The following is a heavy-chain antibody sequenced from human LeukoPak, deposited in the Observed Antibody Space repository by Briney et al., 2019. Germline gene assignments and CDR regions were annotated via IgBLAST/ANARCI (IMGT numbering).Heavy chain of an antibody. V-gene: IGHV4-30-4*08. Sequence: SETLSLTCAVYGGSFSGYYWSWIRQPPGKGLEWIGYIYYSGSTYYNPSLKSRVTISVDTSNNQFSLKLSSVTAADTAVYYCAREERWLQLPFDYWGQGTLVTVSS. CDR2: IYYSGST. J-gene: IGHJ4*02. CDR3: AREERWLQLPFDY. CDR1: GGSFSGYY. D-gene: IGHD5-24*01.